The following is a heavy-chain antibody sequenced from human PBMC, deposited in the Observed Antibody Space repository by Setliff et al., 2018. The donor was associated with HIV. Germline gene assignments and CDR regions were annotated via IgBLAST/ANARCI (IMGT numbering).Heavy chain of an antibody. D-gene: IGHD2-21*01. CDR1: GYTFTSYG. CDR3: ARDPVSDNSATPYYFDY. J-gene: IGHJ4*02. V-gene: IGHV1-18*04. Sequence: ASVKVSCKASGYTFTSYGISWVRQAPGQGLEWMGWISTYNGNTNYAQKVQGRVIMTTDTSTSTAYMELRSLRSDDTAVYYCARDPVSDNSATPYYFDYWGQGTLVTVSS. CDR2: ISTYNGNT.